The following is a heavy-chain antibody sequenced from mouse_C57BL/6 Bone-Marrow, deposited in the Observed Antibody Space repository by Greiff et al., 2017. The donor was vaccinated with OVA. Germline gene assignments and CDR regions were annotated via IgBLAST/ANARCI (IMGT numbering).Heavy chain of an antibody. J-gene: IGHJ1*03. Sequence: EVQRVESGGGLVQSGRSLRLSCATSGFTFSDFYMEWVRQAPGKGLEWIAASRNKANDYTTEYSASVKGRFIVSRDTSQSILYLQMNALRAEDTAIYYCARDAPYYGSSHWYFDVWGTGTTVTVSS. CDR1: GFTFSDFY. D-gene: IGHD1-1*01. CDR3: ARDAPYYGSSHWYFDV. CDR2: SRNKANDYTT. V-gene: IGHV7-1*01.